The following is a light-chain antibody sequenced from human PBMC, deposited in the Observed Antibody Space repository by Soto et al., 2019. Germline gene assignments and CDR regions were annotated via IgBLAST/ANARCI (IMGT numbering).Light chain of an antibody. Sequence: DIQMTQSPSSLSASVGDRVTITCRASQSISSWLAWYQQKPGKAPKLLIYGASSLQSGVPLRFSGSGSGTDFTLTISSLQPEDFATYYCQESYSFLWGTCGQGTKVDIK. V-gene: IGKV1-39*01. CDR3: QESYSFLWGT. J-gene: IGKJ1*01. CDR1: QSISSW. CDR2: GAS.